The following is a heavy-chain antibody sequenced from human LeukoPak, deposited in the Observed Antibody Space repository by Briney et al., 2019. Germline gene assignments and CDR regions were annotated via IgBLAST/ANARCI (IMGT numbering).Heavy chain of an antibody. CDR3: ARGPRSSDYDFWGTAYYYGMDV. V-gene: IGHV4-31*03. CDR2: IYYSGST. J-gene: IGHJ6*02. Sequence: SETLSLTCTVSGGSISSGGYYWSWIRQHPGKGLEWIGYIYYSGSTYYNPSLKSRVTISVDTSKNQFSLKLSSVTAADTAVYYCARGPRSSDYDFWGTAYYYGMDVWGQGTTVTVSS. D-gene: IGHD3-3*01. CDR1: GGSISSGGYY.